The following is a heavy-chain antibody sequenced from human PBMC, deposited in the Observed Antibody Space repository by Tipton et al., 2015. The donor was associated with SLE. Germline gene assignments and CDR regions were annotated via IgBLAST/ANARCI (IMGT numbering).Heavy chain of an antibody. CDR1: GGSISSSSYY. CDR2: IYYSGST. D-gene: IGHD3-3*01. V-gene: IGHV4-39*07. J-gene: IGHJ6*02. Sequence: TLSLTCTVSGGSISSSSYYWGWIRQPPGKGLEWIGSIYYSGSTYYNPSLKSRVTISVDTSKNQFSLKLSSVTAADTAVYYCARVPRITIFGVVTPNGMDVWCQGTTVT. CDR3: ARVPRITIFGVVTPNGMDV.